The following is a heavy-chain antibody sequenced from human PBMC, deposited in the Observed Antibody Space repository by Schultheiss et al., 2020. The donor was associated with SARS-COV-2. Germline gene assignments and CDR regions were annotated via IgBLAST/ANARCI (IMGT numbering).Heavy chain of an antibody. V-gene: IGHV3-15*01. CDR1: GFTFSNAW. J-gene: IGHJ4*02. CDR3: TTKTQARGYSGLYCFDY. D-gene: IGHD5-12*01. Sequence: GESLKISCAASGFTFSNAWMSWVRQAPGKGLEWVGRIKSKTDGGTTDYAAPVKGRFTISRDDSKNTLYLQMNSLKTEDTAVYYCTTKTQARGYSGLYCFDYWGQGTLVTVSS. CDR2: IKSKTDGGTT.